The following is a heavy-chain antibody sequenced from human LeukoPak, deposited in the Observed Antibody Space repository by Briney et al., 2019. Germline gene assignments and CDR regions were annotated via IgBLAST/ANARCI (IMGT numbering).Heavy chain of an antibody. CDR3: ARAYSGFEAFDY. CDR2: INPNSGGT. J-gene: IGHJ4*02. CDR1: GYTFTAYY. Sequence: GASVKVSCKTSGYTFTAYYLHWVRQASGQGLEWMGWINPNSGGTNYEQKFQGRVTMTRDTSITTAYMDLSSLISDDTAVYYCARAYSGFEAFDYWGQGTLVTVSS. D-gene: IGHD5-12*01. V-gene: IGHV1-2*02.